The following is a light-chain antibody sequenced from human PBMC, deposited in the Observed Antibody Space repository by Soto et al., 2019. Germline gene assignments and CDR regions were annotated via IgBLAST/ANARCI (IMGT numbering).Light chain of an antibody. CDR1: SSDVGGYNY. J-gene: IGLJ2*01. Sequence: QSVLTQPASGSGCPGQSITISCTGTSSDVGGYNYVSWYQQHPGKAPKLMIYDVSNRPSGVSNRFSGSKSGNTASLTISGLQAEDEADYYCSSYTSSSTLFGGGTKVTVL. CDR2: DVS. V-gene: IGLV2-14*01. CDR3: SSYTSSSTL.